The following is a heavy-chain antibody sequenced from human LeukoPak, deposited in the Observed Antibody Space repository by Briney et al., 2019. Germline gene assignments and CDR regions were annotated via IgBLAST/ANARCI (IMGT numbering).Heavy chain of an antibody. V-gene: IGHV3-30-3*01. CDR1: GFTFSNYA. CDR2: ISYDGSNK. CDR3: ARDLRFLEWFVGVEVPYYFDY. D-gene: IGHD3-3*01. J-gene: IGHJ4*02. Sequence: GRSLRLSCAASGFTFSNYAMHWVRQAPGKGLEWVAVISYDGSNKYYADSVKGRFTISRDNSKNTLYLQMNSLRAEDTAVYYCARDLRFLEWFVGVEVPYYFDYWGQGTLVTVSS.